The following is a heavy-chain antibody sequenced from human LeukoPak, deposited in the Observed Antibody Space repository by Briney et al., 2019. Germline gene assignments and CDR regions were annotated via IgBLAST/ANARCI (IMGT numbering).Heavy chain of an antibody. V-gene: IGHV3-15*01. CDR1: GFTFSNAW. CDR2: IKSKTDGGTT. CDR3: AKDYYPRRDSSGWDAFDI. Sequence: GGSLRLSCAASGFTFSNAWMSWVRQAPGKGLEWVGRIKSKTDGGTTDYAAPVKGRFTISRDDSKNTLYLQMNSLRAEDTAVYYCAKDYYPRRDSSGWDAFDIWGQGTMVTVSS. J-gene: IGHJ3*02. D-gene: IGHD3-22*01.